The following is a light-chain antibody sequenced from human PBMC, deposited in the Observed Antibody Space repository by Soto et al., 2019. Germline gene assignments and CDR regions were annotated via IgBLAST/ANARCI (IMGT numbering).Light chain of an antibody. V-gene: IGKV3-20*01. J-gene: IGKJ1*01. CDR2: GAS. CDR3: QQYGGLPT. Sequence: EIVLTRSPGTLSLSPGERVTLSCGASQSVTSSYIAWYQQKSGQAPRLLLYGASSRATGIPDRFRGGGSGTEFTLTISRLEPEDFAVYYCQQYGGLPTLGQGTKVDIK. CDR1: QSVTSSY.